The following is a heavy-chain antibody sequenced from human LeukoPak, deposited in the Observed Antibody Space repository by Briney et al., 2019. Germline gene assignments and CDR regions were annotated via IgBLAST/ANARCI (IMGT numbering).Heavy chain of an antibody. Sequence: SETLSLTCAVYGGSFSGYYWSWVRQPPGKGLEWIGEINHSGSTNYNPSLKSRVTISVDTSKNQFSLKLSSVTAADTAVYYCARAQGGEYYDFWSGYLTYYYYYMDVWGKGTTVTVSS. D-gene: IGHD3-3*01. CDR1: GGSFSGYY. V-gene: IGHV4-34*01. CDR3: ARAQGGEYYDFWSGYLTYYYYYMDV. J-gene: IGHJ6*03. CDR2: INHSGST.